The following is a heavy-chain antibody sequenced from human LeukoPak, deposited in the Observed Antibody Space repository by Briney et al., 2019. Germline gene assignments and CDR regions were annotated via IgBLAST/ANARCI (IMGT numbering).Heavy chain of an antibody. D-gene: IGHD3-9*01. Sequence: GGSLRLSCAASGFTSDTFNMNWVRQAPGKGLEWVSSITSGGDYIYYADSVKGRFITSRDNAKNSLSLQLNSLRVEDTAVYYCARGHYDVLAASYKWTPDYWGQGTLVTVSS. J-gene: IGHJ4*02. CDR3: ARGHYDVLAASYKWTPDY. CDR2: ITSGGDYI. V-gene: IGHV3-21*01. CDR1: GFTSDTFN.